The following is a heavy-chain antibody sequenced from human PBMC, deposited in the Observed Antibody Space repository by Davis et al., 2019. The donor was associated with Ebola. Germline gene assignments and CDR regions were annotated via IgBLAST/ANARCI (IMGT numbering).Heavy chain of an antibody. CDR1: GCSISSRSYY. V-gene: IGHV4-39*01. CDR2: IYYSGST. CDR3: ARRDDFWSGYSHFDY. D-gene: IGHD3-3*01. Sequence: MPSETLSLTCTVSGCSISSRSYYWGWLRQPPGKGLEWTGSIYYSGSTYYNPSLKSRVTISVDTSKNQFSLKLSSVTAADTAVYYCARRDDFWSGYSHFDYWGQGTLVTVSS. J-gene: IGHJ4*02.